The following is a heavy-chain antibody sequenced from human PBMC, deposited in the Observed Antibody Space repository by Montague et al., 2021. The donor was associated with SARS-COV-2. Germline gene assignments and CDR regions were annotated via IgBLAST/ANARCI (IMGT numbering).Heavy chain of an antibody. CDR2: ISGSSVHI. Sequence: SLRLSCAASGFTFVSYTMNWFRQAPGKGLEWVSSISGSSVHIYYADSLRGRFTISRDNAKNSLYLQMNTLSADDTAVYYCARQHPLIVISGVADSWGQGTLVTV. V-gene: IGHV3-21*01. D-gene: IGHD3-3*01. CDR3: ARQHPLIVISGVADS. CDR1: GFTFVSYT. J-gene: IGHJ5*01.